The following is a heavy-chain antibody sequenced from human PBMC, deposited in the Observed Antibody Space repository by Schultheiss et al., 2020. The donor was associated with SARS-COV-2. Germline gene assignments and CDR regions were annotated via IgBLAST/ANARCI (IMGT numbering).Heavy chain of an antibody. CDR3: AREGGEMATTGTDY. D-gene: IGHD5-24*01. V-gene: IGHV3-30*07. CDR2: ISYDGSNK. CDR1: GFTFSSYA. Sequence: GGSLRLSCAASGFTFSSYAMHWVRQAPGKGLEWVALISYDGSNKYYADSVKGRFTISRDNAKNSLYLQMNSLRAEDTAVYYCAREGGEMATTGTDYWGQGTLVTVSS. J-gene: IGHJ4*02.